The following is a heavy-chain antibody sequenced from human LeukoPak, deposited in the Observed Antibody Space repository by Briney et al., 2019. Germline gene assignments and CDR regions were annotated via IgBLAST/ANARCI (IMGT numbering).Heavy chain of an antibody. CDR1: GFSLSTGGGG. D-gene: IGHD1-1*01. CDR3: AHRLRGTTNCFDP. J-gene: IGHJ5*02. Sequence: SGPTLVNPTQTLTLTCTFSGFSLSTGGGGGGWIRQSQGKTLERVALIYWDGDVRYSPSLKSRLTITKDTSKNQVILTMTNMDPMDTATYYCAHRLRGTTNCFDPWGQGTLVTVSS. V-gene: IGHV2-5*02. CDR2: IYWDGDV.